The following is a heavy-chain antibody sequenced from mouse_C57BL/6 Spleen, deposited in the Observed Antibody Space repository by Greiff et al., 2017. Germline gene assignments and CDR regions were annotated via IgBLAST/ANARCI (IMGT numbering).Heavy chain of an antibody. CDR2: IDPSDSYT. Sequence: QVQLQQPGAELVKPGASVKLSCKASGYTFTSYWMQWVKQRPGQGLEWIGEIDPSDSYTNYNQKFKGKATLTVDTSASTAYMQLSSLTSEDSAVYYCVRGKEAMDYWGQGTSVTVSS. J-gene: IGHJ4*01. CDR3: VRGKEAMDY. V-gene: IGHV1-50*01. CDR1: GYTFTSYW. D-gene: IGHD2-1*01.